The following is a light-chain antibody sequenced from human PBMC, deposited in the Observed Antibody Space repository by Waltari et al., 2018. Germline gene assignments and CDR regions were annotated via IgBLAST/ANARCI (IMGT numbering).Light chain of an antibody. J-gene: IGKJ2*01. Sequence: PSSLSASVGDRVTITCRASQMISSYLNWYQQIPGKAPKLLIYGASSLQSGVPSRFSGSGFGTDFTLTISSLQSEDFATYYCQQSYSLPNTFGQGTKLEI. V-gene: IGKV1-39*01. CDR1: QMISSY. CDR2: GAS. CDR3: QQSYSLPNT.